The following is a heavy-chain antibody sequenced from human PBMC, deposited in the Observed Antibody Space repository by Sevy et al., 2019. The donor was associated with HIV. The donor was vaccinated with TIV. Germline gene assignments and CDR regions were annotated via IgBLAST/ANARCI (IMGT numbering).Heavy chain of an antibody. D-gene: IGHD3-22*01. CDR3: ATTKDYYDSSGSPFDY. J-gene: IGHJ4*02. Sequence: ALVKVSCKVSGKTLTQLAMHWVRQAPGKGLEWMGTFDPEDDERIYAQKFQGRVTMTEDRSTDTAYMELRILRSDDTAVYYCATTKDYYDSSGSPFDYWGQGILVTVSS. V-gene: IGHV1-24*01. CDR1: GKTLTQLA. CDR2: FDPEDDER.